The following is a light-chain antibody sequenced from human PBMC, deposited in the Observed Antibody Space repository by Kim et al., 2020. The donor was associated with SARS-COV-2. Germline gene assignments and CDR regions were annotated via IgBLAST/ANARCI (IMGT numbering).Light chain of an antibody. CDR1: QTVNSRY. CDR2: GAS. CDR3: HQYGSSPWT. V-gene: IGKV3-20*01. J-gene: IGKJ1*01. Sequence: SPGERATLSCRASQTVNSRYLAWYQQTPGQATRLLIYGASTRAAGIPDRFNGSGSGTDFTLTISRLEPEDFAVYYCHQYGSSPWTSGHGTKVDIK.